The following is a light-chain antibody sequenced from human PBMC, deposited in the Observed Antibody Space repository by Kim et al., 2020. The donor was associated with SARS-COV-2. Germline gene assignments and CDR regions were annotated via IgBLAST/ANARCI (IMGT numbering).Light chain of an antibody. CDR3: QQYYNWPPYT. J-gene: IGKJ2*01. CDR1: QSVSSN. V-gene: IGKV3-15*01. Sequence: VSPGESATLSCSASQSVSSNLAWYQHKPGQTPRLLIYGASTSATGIPVRFSGSGSGTDFTLTVSSLQSEDFAVYYCQQYYNWPPYTFGQGTKLEIK. CDR2: GAS.